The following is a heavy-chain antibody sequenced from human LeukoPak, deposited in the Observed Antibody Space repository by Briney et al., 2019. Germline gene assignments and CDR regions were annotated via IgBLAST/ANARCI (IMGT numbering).Heavy chain of an antibody. CDR2: IIPIFGTA. D-gene: IGHD3-22*01. CDR1: GGTFSSYA. V-gene: IGHV1-69*13. Sequence: ASVKVSCKASGGTFSSYAISWVRQAPGQGLEWRGGIIPIFGTANCAKEFQGRVRITADEPTTTAYMEPSSLRSEDTAMYYCAMADSSGYYLVIDYWGQGTLVTVSS. CDR3: AMADSSGYYLVIDY. J-gene: IGHJ4*02.